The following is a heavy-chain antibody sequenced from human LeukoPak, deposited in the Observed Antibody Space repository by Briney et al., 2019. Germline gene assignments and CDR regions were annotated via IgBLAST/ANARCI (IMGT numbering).Heavy chain of an antibody. Sequence: SVKVSCKASGGTFSSYAISWVRQAPGQGLEWMGGIIPIFGTANYAQKFQGRVTITTDESTSTAYMEPSSLRSEDTAVYYCARAVGVLNGMDVWGKGTTVTVSS. V-gene: IGHV1-69*05. D-gene: IGHD2-8*02. CDR1: GGTFSSYA. CDR3: ARAVGVLNGMDV. J-gene: IGHJ6*04. CDR2: IIPIFGTA.